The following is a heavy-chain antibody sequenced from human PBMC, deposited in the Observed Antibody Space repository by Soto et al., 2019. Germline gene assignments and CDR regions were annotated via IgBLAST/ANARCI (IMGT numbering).Heavy chain of an antibody. J-gene: IGHJ4*02. CDR1: GYTFTSYG. CDR2: ISVYNGNT. CDR3: ARVYDFWSGYSNPFDY. D-gene: IGHD3-3*01. V-gene: IGHV1-18*01. Sequence: QVPLVQSGAEVKKPGASVKVSCKASGYTFTSYGISWVRQAPGQGLEWMGWISVYNGNTNYAQKRQGRVTMTTDTSTSTAYMELRSLRSDDTAVYYCARVYDFWSGYSNPFDYWGQGAPVTVSS.